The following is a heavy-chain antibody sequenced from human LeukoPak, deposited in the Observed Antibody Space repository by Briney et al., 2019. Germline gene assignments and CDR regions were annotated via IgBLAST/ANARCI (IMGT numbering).Heavy chain of an antibody. CDR3: ARVRDGYRGWFDP. V-gene: IGHV4-59*12. CDR2: IYYSGST. D-gene: IGHD5-24*01. Sequence: SETLSLTCTVSGGSISSYYWSWIRQPPGKGLEWIGSIYYSGSTYYNPSLKSRVTISVDTSKNQFSLKLSSVTAADTAVYYCARVRDGYRGWFDPWGQGTLVTVSS. CDR1: GGSISSYY. J-gene: IGHJ5*02.